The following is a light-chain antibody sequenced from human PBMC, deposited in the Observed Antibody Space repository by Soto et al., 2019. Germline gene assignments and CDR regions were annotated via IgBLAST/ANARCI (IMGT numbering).Light chain of an antibody. CDR2: DVN. CDR1: SSDVGGYIF. Sequence: QSALTQPPSASGSPGQSVTISCTGTSSDVGGYIFVSWYQQHPGKVPKLIIYDVNKRPSGVPDRFSGSKYGNTASLTVSGLHAEDEGDYYCVSFAGGTYVFGSGTKVTVL. V-gene: IGLV2-8*01. J-gene: IGLJ1*01. CDR3: VSFAGGTYV.